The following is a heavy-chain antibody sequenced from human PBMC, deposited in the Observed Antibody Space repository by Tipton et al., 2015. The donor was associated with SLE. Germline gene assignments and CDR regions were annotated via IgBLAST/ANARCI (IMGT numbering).Heavy chain of an antibody. CDR2: IYHTGRT. D-gene: IGHD3-10*01. V-gene: IGHV4-59*01. CDR3: ARDYYGSGFDAFDI. CDR1: GGSISTYY. Sequence: TLSLTCTVSGGSISTYYWSWIRQPPKQGLEWIGWIYHTGRTDYNPSLKSRVTISVDTSKNQFSLRLSSVTAADTAVYYCARDYYGSGFDAFDIWGQGTTVTVSS. J-gene: IGHJ3*02.